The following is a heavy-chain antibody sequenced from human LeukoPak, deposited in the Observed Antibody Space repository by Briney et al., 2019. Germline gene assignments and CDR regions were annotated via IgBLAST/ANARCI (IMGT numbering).Heavy chain of an antibody. V-gene: IGHV3-48*02. CDR3: ARGAWTAYYFDY. J-gene: IGHJ4*02. Sequence: PGGALRLSCAASGFTFSSYSMNWVRQAPGKGLEGVSYITTSNDTIYYADSVKGRFTISSDNAKNSLYLQMNRLRDDDTAVYYCARGAWTAYYFDYWGQGTLVTVSS. CDR2: ITTSNDTI. CDR1: GFTFSSYS. D-gene: IGHD3/OR15-3a*01.